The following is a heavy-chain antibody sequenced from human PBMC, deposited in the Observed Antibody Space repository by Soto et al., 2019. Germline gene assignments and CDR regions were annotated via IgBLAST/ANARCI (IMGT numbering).Heavy chain of an antibody. CDR1: GGSISTYY. CDR2: ISYTGST. Sequence: QVQLQESGPGLVKPSETLSLSCTVSGGSISTYYWSWIRQPPGKGLEWIGYISYTGSTNYNPSLKSRITISVDTSKNQFSLKLSSVTAADKAVYYCARHGYGDYDRAFDIWGQGTVVTVSS. CDR3: ARHGYGDYDRAFDI. J-gene: IGHJ3*02. D-gene: IGHD4-17*01. V-gene: IGHV4-59*08.